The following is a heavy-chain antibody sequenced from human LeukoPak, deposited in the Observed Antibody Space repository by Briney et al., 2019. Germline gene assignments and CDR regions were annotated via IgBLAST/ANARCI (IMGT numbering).Heavy chain of an antibody. J-gene: IGHJ5*02. CDR1: GYTFTGYY. CDR3: ARDRAAAGANWFDP. V-gene: IGHV1-2*06. CDR2: INPNSGGT. Sequence: GASVKVSCKASGYTFTGYYMHWVRQAPGQGLEWMGRINPNSGGTNYAQKFQGRVTMTRDTSISTPYMELSRLRSDDTAVYYCARDRAAAGANWFDPWGQGTLVTVSS. D-gene: IGHD6-13*01.